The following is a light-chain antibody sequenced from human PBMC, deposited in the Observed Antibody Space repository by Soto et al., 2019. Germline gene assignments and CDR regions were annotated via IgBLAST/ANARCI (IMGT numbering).Light chain of an antibody. CDR2: GAS. Sequence: DILFPHSTCTLSMSPSARATLSCRASQSVSSNHLAWYQQKPGQAPRLLIYGASNRATGIPDRFSGSGSGTDFTLTISSLQPEDFATYYCQQNYGTPGTFGQGSKVDI. CDR1: QSVSSNH. J-gene: IGKJ1*01. CDR3: QQNYGTPGT. V-gene: IGKV3-20*01.